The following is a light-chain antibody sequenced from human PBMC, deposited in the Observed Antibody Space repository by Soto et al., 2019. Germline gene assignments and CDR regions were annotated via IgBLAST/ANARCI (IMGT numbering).Light chain of an antibody. V-gene: IGLV2-8*01. CDR3: SSYEGSTNG. J-gene: IGLJ1*01. Sequence: QSALTKPRSVSGSPGKSVTISCTGSSRDVGYCNYVHWHQQRPGKAPKLIIYEVNKRPSGVPDRFSGSKSGNTASLTVSGLQAEYEGDYYRSSYEGSTNGFSTGPKVTV. CDR1: SRDVGYCNY. CDR2: EVN.